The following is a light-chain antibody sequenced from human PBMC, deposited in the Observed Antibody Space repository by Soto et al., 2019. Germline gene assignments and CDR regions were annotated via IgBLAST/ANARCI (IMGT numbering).Light chain of an antibody. J-gene: IGKJ1*01. V-gene: IGKV1-5*01. CDR2: DAS. CDR3: QQYNSHWT. Sequence: DIQMTHSPSTLAGSVGDRVTITCRASQTISSWLAWYQQKPGKAPNLLIYDASSLQSGVPSRFSGIGSGTEFTLTISSLQPDDFATYYCQQYNSHWTFGQGTKVGIK. CDR1: QTISSW.